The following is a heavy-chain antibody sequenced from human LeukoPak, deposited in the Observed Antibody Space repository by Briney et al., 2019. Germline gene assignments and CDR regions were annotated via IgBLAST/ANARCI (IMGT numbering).Heavy chain of an antibody. CDR2: IYYSGST. D-gene: IGHD3-16*02. Sequence: SETLSLTCTVSGGSISSYYWSWIRQPPGKGLEWIGNIYYSGSTEYNPSLKSRVTISLDTSKNQFSLRLSSVTAADTAVYYCARAVITFGGIIAKGFDYWGQGTLVTVSS. CDR3: ARAVITFGGIIAKGFDY. CDR1: GGSISSYY. J-gene: IGHJ4*02. V-gene: IGHV4-59*01.